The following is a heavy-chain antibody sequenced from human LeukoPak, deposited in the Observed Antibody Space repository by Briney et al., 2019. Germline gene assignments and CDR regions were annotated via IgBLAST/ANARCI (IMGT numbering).Heavy chain of an antibody. Sequence: SETLSLTCAVYGGSFSGYYWSWIRQPPGKGLEWIGEINHSGSTNYNPSLKSRVTISVDMSKNQFSLKLSSVTAADTAVYYCADFRMGAGGYWGQGTLVTVSS. V-gene: IGHV4-34*01. CDR3: ADFRMGAGGY. D-gene: IGHD1-26*01. J-gene: IGHJ4*02. CDR2: INHSGST. CDR1: GGSFSGYY.